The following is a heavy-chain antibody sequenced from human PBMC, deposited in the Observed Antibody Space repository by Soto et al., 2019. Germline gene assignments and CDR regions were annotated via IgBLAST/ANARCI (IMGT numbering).Heavy chain of an antibody. V-gene: IGHV4-4*02. CDR3: ARKAWVRFDY. J-gene: IGHJ4*02. CDR2: VFHTGNT. CDR1: CDSISGSVW. Sequence: SETLSLTCAVSCDSISGSVWWTWVRQPPGKGLEWIGEVFHTGNTNCNPSLKSRVTMSVDKSTNEVSLKVTSVTAADTAIYYCARKAWVRFDYWGQGALVT. D-gene: IGHD7-27*01.